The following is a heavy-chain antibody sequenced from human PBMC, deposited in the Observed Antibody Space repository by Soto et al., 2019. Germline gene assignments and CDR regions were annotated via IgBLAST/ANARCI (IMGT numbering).Heavy chain of an antibody. V-gene: IGHV3-48*01. Sequence: GGSLRLSCAASGFTFSSYTMNWVRQAPGKGLEWVSYISSSSSTIYYADTVKGRFTISRDNAKNSLYLQMNSLSAEDTAVYYCARDLTSYCSGSYCYFDYWGQGTLVTVSS. J-gene: IGHJ4*02. CDR1: GFTFSSYT. D-gene: IGHD3-10*01. CDR3: ARDLTSYCSGSYCYFDY. CDR2: ISSSSSTI.